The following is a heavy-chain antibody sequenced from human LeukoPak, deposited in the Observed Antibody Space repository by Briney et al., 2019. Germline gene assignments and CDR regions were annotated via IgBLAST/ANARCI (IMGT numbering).Heavy chain of an antibody. CDR2: IYAGGTA. CDR3: AGQAVIIPTGMEGPWFDP. V-gene: IGHV4-4*07. CDR1: GGSISNYY. Sequence: PSETLSLTCTVSGGSISNYYWSWIRQPAGKGLEWIGRIYAGGTASYNPSLKSRVSVSIDASKNHLSLKLTSVTAADTAIYYCAGQAVIIPTGMEGPWFDPWGQGTLVAVSS. D-gene: IGHD2/OR15-2a*01. J-gene: IGHJ5*02.